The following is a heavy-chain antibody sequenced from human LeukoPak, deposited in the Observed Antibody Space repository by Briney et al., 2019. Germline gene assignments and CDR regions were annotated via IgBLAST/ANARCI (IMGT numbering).Heavy chain of an antibody. CDR3: ATAFRGSYVN. J-gene: IGHJ4*02. V-gene: IGHV3-7*01. Sequence: GGSLRLSCAASGFTFSSYWMSWVRQAPGKGLEWVANIKQAGSDKYYVDSVKGRFTISRDNTKNSLYLQMNSLRAEDTAVYYCATAFRGSYVNWGQGTLVTVS. D-gene: IGHD1-26*01. CDR2: IKQAGSDK. CDR1: GFTFSSYW.